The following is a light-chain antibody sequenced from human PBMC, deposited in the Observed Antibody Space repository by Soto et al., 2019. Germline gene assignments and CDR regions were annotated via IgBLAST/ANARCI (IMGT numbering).Light chain of an antibody. V-gene: IGLV2-11*01. CDR3: CSYADSDTHYV. J-gene: IGLJ1*01. CDR1: SSDVGGYNS. Sequence: QSVVTQPRSVSGSPGQSVTISCTGTSSDVGGYNSVSWYQQHPDKAPKFMIYDVSKRPSGVPDRFSGSKSGNTASLTISGLQAEDEADYYCCSYADSDTHYVFGTGTKVTVL. CDR2: DVS.